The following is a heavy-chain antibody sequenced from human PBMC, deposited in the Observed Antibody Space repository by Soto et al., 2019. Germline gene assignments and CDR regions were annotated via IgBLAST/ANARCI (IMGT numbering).Heavy chain of an antibody. Sequence: ASVKVSCKASGYTFTSYDINWVRQATGQGLEWMGWMNPNSGNTGYAQKFQGRVTMTRNTSISTAYMELSSLRSEDTAVYYCARGNRIAAAEDYYYYMDVWGKGTTVTVSS. CDR2: MNPNSGNT. V-gene: IGHV1-8*01. J-gene: IGHJ6*03. D-gene: IGHD6-13*01. CDR3: ARGNRIAAAEDYYYYMDV. CDR1: GYTFTSYD.